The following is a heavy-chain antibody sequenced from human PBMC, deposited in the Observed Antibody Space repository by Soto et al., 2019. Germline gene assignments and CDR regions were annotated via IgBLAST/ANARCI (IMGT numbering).Heavy chain of an antibody. CDR3: AKVTYYYDSSAFDY. Sequence: EVQLLESGGGLVQPGGSLRLSGAASGFTFSSYAMSGVRQAPGKGREWVSAISGSGGSTYYADSVKGRFTISRDNSKNTLYLQMNSLRAEDTAVYYCAKVTYYYDSSAFDYWGQGTLVTVSS. CDR1: GFTFSSYA. V-gene: IGHV3-23*01. CDR2: ISGSGGST. D-gene: IGHD3-22*01. J-gene: IGHJ4*02.